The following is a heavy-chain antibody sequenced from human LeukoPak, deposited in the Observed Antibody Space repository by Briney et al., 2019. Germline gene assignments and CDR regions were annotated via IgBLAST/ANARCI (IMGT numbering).Heavy chain of an antibody. Sequence: GGSLRLSCAASGFTFSSYAMHWVRQTPDKGLEWVAVISYDGSNKYYADSVKGRFTISRDNSKNTLYLQMNSLRAEDTAVYYCARDGGIYGSQEYYFDYWGQGTLVTVSS. CDR2: ISYDGSNK. V-gene: IGHV3-30-3*01. D-gene: IGHD3-10*01. CDR3: ARDGGIYGSQEYYFDY. J-gene: IGHJ4*02. CDR1: GFTFSSYA.